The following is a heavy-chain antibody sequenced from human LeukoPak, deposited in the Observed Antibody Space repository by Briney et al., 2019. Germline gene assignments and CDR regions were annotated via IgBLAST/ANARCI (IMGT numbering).Heavy chain of an antibody. Sequence: ASVKVSCKASGYTFTSYDINWVRQATGQELEGMGWMNPNSCNTGYAQKFKGRVTMTRNTSLTTAYMELSSLRSEDTAVYYCARVNDILTGYYSGPLRLYYSGMDVWGQGTTVTVSS. J-gene: IGHJ6*02. D-gene: IGHD3-9*01. CDR1: GYTFTSYD. CDR3: ARVNDILTGYYSGPLRLYYSGMDV. CDR2: MNPNSCNT. V-gene: IGHV1-8*01.